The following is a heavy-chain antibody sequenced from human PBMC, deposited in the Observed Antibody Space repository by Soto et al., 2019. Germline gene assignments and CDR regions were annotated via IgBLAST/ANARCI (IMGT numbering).Heavy chain of an antibody. CDR1: GFTFSSYS. V-gene: IGHV3-21*01. J-gene: IGHJ6*02. CDR2: ISSSSSYI. Sequence: PGGSLRLSCAASGFTFSSYSMNWVRQAPGKGLEWVSSISSSSSYIYYADSVKGRFTISRDNAKNSLYLQMNSLRAEDTAVYYCARGPQLRLATDYYYYYGMDVWGQGTTVTVSS. CDR3: ARGPQLRLATDYYYYYGMDV. D-gene: IGHD5-12*01.